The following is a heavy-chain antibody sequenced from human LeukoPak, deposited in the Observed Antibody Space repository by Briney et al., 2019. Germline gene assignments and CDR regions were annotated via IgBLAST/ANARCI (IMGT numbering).Heavy chain of an antibody. Sequence: ASVKVSCKASGYTFTGYYMHWVRQAPGQGLEWMGRIIPNSGGTKYAQKFQGRVTMTRDTSISTAYMELSRLRSDDTAVYYCARNHLDWNYLYYFDYWGQGTLVTVSS. J-gene: IGHJ4*02. CDR1: GYTFTGYY. D-gene: IGHD1-7*01. V-gene: IGHV1-2*06. CDR2: IIPNSGGT. CDR3: ARNHLDWNYLYYFDY.